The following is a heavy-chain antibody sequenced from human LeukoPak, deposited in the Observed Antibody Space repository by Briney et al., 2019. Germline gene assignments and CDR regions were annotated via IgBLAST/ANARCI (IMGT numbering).Heavy chain of an antibody. CDR2: INHSGYT. D-gene: IGHD2-21*02. CDR1: GVSFNDYY. CDR3: TRMTAGHDY. J-gene: IGHJ4*02. V-gene: IGHV4-34*01. Sequence: SETLSLTCAVSGVSFNDYYWSWVRQTPGKGLEWIGEINHSGYTNDSPSLKSRVTLSIDTSRKQFSLNLRSVTVADTGIYYCTRMTAGHDYSGQGTLVTVSS.